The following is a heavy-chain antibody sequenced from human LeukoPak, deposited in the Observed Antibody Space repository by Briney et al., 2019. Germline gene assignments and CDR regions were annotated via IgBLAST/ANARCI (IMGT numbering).Heavy chain of an antibody. CDR1: GFTVSSTY. Sequence: GGSLRLSCAASGFTVSSTYMSWVRQAPGKGLEWVSVTYSGGNTYYTDSVKGRFTISRDNSKNTLYLQVNSLRAEDTAVYYCARLGMIQAYSTEDYWGQGTLVTVSS. J-gene: IGHJ4*02. CDR3: ARLGMIQAYSTEDY. D-gene: IGHD6-13*01. V-gene: IGHV3-53*01. CDR2: TYSGGNT.